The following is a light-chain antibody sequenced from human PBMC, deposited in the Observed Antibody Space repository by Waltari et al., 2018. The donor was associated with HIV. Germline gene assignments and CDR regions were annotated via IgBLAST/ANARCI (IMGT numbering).Light chain of an antibody. J-gene: IGKJ2*01. V-gene: IGKV1-39*01. CDR2: AAS. CDR3: QQSYSTPMYT. Sequence: DIQMTQSPSSVYASVGDRVTITCRASQSISSYLNWYQQKPGKAPKLLIYAASSLQSGVPSRFSGSGSGTDFTLTISSLQPEDFATYYCQQSYSTPMYTFGQGTKLEIK. CDR1: QSISSY.